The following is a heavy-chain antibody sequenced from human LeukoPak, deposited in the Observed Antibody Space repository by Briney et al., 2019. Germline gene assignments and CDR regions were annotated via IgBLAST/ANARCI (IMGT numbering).Heavy chain of an antibody. CDR2: FYYSRST. D-gene: IGHD5-12*01. Sequence: PSETLSLTCTVSGGSVSSSGYYWGWIRQPPGKGLEWIGSFYYSRSTYYNPSLKSRVTISVDTSKNQFSLKLSSVTAADTAMYYCARVSGYDWESFYDYWGQGSLVTVSS. CDR1: GGSVSSSGYY. J-gene: IGHJ4*02. CDR3: ARVSGYDWESFYDY. V-gene: IGHV4-39*07.